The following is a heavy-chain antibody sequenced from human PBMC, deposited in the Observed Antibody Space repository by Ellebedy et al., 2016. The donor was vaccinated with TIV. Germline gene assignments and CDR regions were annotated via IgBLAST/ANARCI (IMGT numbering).Heavy chain of an antibody. V-gene: IGHV3-20*04. J-gene: IGHJ4*02. D-gene: IGHD2-2*01. Sequence: GESLKISCAVSGFSFDEYGLAWVRQAPGKGLEWVTGIEWNGDTTGYADSVKGRFIVSRDKSKNSLFLQMKILSAEDTALYFCARVPKTSWYYFDYWGQGTLVTVSS. CDR2: IEWNGDTT. CDR3: ARVPKTSWYYFDY. CDR1: GFSFDEYG.